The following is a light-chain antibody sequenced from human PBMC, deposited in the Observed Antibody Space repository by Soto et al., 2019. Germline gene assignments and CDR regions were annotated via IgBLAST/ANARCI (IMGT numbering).Light chain of an antibody. J-gene: IGLJ7*01. V-gene: IGLV1-47*01. CDR1: SSNIGSNY. Sequence: QSVLTQPPSASGTPGQRVTISCSGSSSNIGSNYVYWYQQLPGTAPKLLIYRNNQRPSGVPDRFSGSKSGTSASLAIRGIRSEDEADYYCAAWDDSLSGPVFGGGTKLTVL. CDR2: RNN. CDR3: AAWDDSLSGPV.